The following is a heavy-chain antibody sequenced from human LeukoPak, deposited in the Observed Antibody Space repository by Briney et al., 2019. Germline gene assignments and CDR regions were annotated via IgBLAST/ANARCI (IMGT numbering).Heavy chain of an antibody. D-gene: IGHD3-22*01. V-gene: IGHV4-34*01. Sequence: SETLSLTCAVYGGSFSGYYWSWIRQPPGKGLEWIGEINHSGSTNYNPSLKSRVTISVDTSKNQFSLKLSSVTAADTAVYYCARRGHWYYYDSSGYYGHPRGAFDIWGQGTMVTVSS. J-gene: IGHJ3*02. CDR1: GGSFSGYY. CDR2: INHSGST. CDR3: ARRGHWYYYDSSGYYGHPRGAFDI.